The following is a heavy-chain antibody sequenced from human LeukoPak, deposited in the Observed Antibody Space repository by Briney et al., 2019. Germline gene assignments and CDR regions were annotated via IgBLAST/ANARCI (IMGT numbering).Heavy chain of an antibody. Sequence: GGSLRLSCAASGFTFDDYAMHWVRQAPGKGLEWVSGISWNSGSIGYADSVKGRFTISRDNAKSSLYLQMNSLRAEDTALYYCAKSGGAGTNYFDYWGQGTLVTVSS. CDR3: AKSGGAGTNYFDY. V-gene: IGHV3-9*01. D-gene: IGHD6-13*01. CDR1: GFTFDDYA. CDR2: ISWNSGSI. J-gene: IGHJ4*02.